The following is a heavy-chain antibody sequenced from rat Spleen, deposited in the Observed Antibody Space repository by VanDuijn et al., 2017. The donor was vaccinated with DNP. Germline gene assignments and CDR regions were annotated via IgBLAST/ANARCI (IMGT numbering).Heavy chain of an antibody. J-gene: IGHJ2*01. CDR1: GFTFNKYW. D-gene: IGHD1-4*01. Sequence: EVQLVESGGDLVQPGRSLKLSCVASGFTFNKYWMTWIRQVPGKGLEWVASITSSGGSTYYPDSVKGRFTISRDNAKSSLYLQMNSLKSEDTATYYCARRGDGYKYFDYWGQGVMVTVSS. CDR3: ARRGDGYKYFDY. V-gene: IGHV5-31*01. CDR2: ITSSGGST.